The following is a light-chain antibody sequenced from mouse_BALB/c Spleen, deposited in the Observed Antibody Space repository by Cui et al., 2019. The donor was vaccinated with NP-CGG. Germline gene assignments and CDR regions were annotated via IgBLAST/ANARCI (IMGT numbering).Light chain of an antibody. CDR2: GTN. Sequence: AVVSQKSAPTTSPGETVTLTCRSSTGAVTTRNYANWVQEKPDHLFTGLIGGTNNRAPGVPARFSGSLIGDKAALTITGAQTEDEAIYFCALWYSNHWVFGGGTKLTVL. CDR1: TGAVTTRNY. CDR3: ALWYSNHWV. J-gene: IGLJ1*01. V-gene: IGLV1*01.